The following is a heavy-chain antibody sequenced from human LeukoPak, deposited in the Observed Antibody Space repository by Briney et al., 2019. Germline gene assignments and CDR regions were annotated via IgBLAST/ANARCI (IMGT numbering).Heavy chain of an antibody. V-gene: IGHV3-30*02. CDR3: AKGEVLGGYNYYHYMDV. CDR2: IRYDGSNK. J-gene: IGHJ6*03. Sequence: SCKASGYTFTGYYMHWVRQAPGKGLEWVAFIRYDGSNKYYADSVKGRFTISRDNSKNTLYLQMNSLRAEDTAVYYCAKGEVLGGYNYYHYMDVWGKGTTVTISS. D-gene: IGHD5-24*01. CDR1: GYTFTGYY.